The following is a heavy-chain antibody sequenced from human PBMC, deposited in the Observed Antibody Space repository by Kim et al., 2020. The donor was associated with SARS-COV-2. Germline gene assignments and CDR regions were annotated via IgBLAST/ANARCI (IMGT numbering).Heavy chain of an antibody. CDR2: IYSGGST. J-gene: IGHJ6*02. Sequence: LSLTCAASGLTVSSNYMSWVRQAPGKGLEWVSVIYSGGSTYSADSVKGRFTISRDTSKNTLYLQMNSLRAEDTAVYYCARRDYYYGMDVWGQGTTVTVSS. CDR1: GLTVSSNY. CDR3: ARRDYYYGMDV. V-gene: IGHV3-66*01.